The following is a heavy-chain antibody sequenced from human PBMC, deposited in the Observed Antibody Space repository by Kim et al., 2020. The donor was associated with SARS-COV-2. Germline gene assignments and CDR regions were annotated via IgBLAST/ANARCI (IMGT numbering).Heavy chain of an antibody. Sequence: SETLSLTCTVSGGSISSSSYYWGWIRQPPGKGLEWIGSIYYSGSTYYNPSLKSRVTISVDTSKNQFSLKLSSVTAADTAVYYCARPIVVVVAAHGDAFDIWGQGTMDTVSS. CDR1: GGSISSSSYY. CDR2: IYYSGST. CDR3: ARPIVVVVAAHGDAFDI. V-gene: IGHV4-39*01. D-gene: IGHD2-15*01. J-gene: IGHJ3*02.